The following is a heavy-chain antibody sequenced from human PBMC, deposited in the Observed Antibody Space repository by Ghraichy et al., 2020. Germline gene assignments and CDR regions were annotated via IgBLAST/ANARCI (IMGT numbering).Heavy chain of an antibody. CDR1: GFTFSSYD. Sequence: GGSLRLSCAASGFTFSSYDMNWVRQAPGRGLEWISYISSTSSHIYYAHSVKGRFTISRDDGRNSLYLQMNSLRDEDTAVYYCARDSSSRLRTSRPDLWGQGTLGTVAS. V-gene: IGHV3-48*02. D-gene: IGHD4-17*01. J-gene: IGHJ5*02. CDR3: ARDSSSRLRTSRPDL. CDR2: ISSTSSHI.